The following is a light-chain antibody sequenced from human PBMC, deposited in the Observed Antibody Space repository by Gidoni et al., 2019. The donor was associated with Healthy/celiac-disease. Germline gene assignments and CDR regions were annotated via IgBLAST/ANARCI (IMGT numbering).Light chain of an antibody. CDR3: QAWDSSTAV. CDR2: QDS. V-gene: IGLV3-1*01. J-gene: IGLJ7*01. CDR1: KLGDKY. Sequence: SYDLTQPPSVSVSPGQTASITYSGDKLGDKYACWYQQKPGQSPVLVIYQDSKRPSGIPERFSGSNSGNTATLTISGTQAMDEADYYCQAWDSSTAVFGGGTQLTVL.